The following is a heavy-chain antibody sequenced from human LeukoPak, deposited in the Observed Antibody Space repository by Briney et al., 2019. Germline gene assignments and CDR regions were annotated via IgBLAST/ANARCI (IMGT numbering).Heavy chain of an antibody. Sequence: GGSLRLSCAASGFTFTNAWMSWVRQAPGKGLEYVSAISSNGGSTYYANSVKGRFTISRDNSKNTLYLQMGSLRAEDMAVYYCARGLNRSSWSDYFDYWGQGTLVTVSS. CDR3: ARGLNRSSWSDYFDY. D-gene: IGHD6-13*01. J-gene: IGHJ4*02. CDR2: ISSNGGST. V-gene: IGHV3-64*01. CDR1: GFTFTNAW.